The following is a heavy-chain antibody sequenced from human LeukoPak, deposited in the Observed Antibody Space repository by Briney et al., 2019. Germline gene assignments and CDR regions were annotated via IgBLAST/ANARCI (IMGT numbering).Heavy chain of an antibody. J-gene: IGHJ4*02. CDR3: AKDRIAVAGSIFDY. CDR1: GFTFSSHA. Sequence: GGSLRLSRAPSGFTFSSHAMSWVPQAPGNGLEWVPAISGSGGSTYHADSVKGRFTISRDNSKNPLYLQMNSLRAEDTAVYYCAKDRIAVAGSIFDYWGQGTLVTVSS. D-gene: IGHD6-19*01. V-gene: IGHV3-23*01. CDR2: ISGSGGST.